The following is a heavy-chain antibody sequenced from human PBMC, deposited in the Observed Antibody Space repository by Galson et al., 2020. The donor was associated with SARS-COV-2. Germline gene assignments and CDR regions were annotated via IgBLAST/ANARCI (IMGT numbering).Heavy chain of an antibody. Sequence: PSETLSLTCTVSGGSVSSGSYYWSWIRQPPGKGLEWIGYIYYSGSTNYNPSLKSRVTISVDTSKNQFSLKLSSVTAADTAVYYCASERATTVPGLFDYWGQGTLVTVSS. V-gene: IGHV4-61*01. CDR1: GGSVSSGSYY. CDR2: IYYSGST. J-gene: IGHJ4*02. D-gene: IGHD1-26*01. CDR3: ASERATTVPGLFDY.